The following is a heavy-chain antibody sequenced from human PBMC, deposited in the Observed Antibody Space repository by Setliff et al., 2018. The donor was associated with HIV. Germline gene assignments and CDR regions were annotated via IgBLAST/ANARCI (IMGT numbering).Heavy chain of an antibody. V-gene: IGHV4-61*09. CDR1: GGSISSGSYY. CDR2: IHASGNT. J-gene: IGHJ3*02. CDR3: ARAIVYGSAFDI. D-gene: IGHD6-13*01. Sequence: SETLSLTCTVSGGSISSGSYYWSWIRQPAGKGLGWIGHIHASGNTNYNPSLKSRVTISVDTSKKYFSLRLTSVTAADTAVYYCARAIVYGSAFDIWGQGTMVTVSS.